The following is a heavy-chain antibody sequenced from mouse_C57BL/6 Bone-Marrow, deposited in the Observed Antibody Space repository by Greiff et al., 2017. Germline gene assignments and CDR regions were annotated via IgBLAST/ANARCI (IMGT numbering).Heavy chain of an antibody. CDR3: ARRLTGTRGDY. Sequence: VKLMESGAELARPGASVKMSCKASGCTFTSYTMHWVKQRPGQGLEWIGYINPSSGYTKYNQKFKDKATLTADKSSSTAYMQLSSLTSEDSAVYYCARRLTGTRGDYWGQGTTLTVSS. D-gene: IGHD4-1*01. V-gene: IGHV1-4*01. CDR2: INPSSGYT. J-gene: IGHJ2*01. CDR1: GCTFTSYT.